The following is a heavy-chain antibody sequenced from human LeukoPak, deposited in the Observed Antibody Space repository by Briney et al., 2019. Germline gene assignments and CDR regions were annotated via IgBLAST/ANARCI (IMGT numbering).Heavy chain of an antibody. V-gene: IGHV3-21*01. Sequence: PGGSLRLSCAASGFTFSSYSMNWVRQAPGKGLERVSSISSAGSAIYYADSVKGRFTISRDNAKNSLYLQMNSLRAEDTAVYYCAKGSIEYSSSPEGDAFDIWGQGTMVTVSS. J-gene: IGHJ3*02. CDR1: GFTFSSYS. CDR2: ISSAGSAI. CDR3: AKGSIEYSSSPEGDAFDI. D-gene: IGHD6-6*01.